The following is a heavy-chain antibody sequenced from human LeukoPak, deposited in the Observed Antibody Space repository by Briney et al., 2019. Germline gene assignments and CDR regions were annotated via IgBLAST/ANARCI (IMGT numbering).Heavy chain of an antibody. Sequence: SVKVSCKASGGTFSSYAISWVRQAPGQGLEWMGRIIPIFGTANYAQKFQGRVTITTDESTSTAYMELSSLRSEDTAVCYCARGRSGWDGVHDYWGQGTLVTVSS. J-gene: IGHJ4*02. CDR2: IIPIFGTA. CDR3: ARGRSGWDGVHDY. CDR1: GGTFSSYA. V-gene: IGHV1-69*05. D-gene: IGHD6-19*01.